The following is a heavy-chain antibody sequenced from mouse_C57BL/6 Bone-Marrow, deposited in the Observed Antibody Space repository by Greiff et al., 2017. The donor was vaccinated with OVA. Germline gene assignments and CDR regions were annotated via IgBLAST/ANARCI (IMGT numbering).Heavy chain of an antibody. CDR1: GFTFSSYG. J-gene: IGHJ2*01. V-gene: IGHV5-6*01. CDR2: ISSGGSYT. Sequence: EVQGVESGGDLVKPGGSLKLSCAASGFTFSSYGMSWVRQTPDKRLEWVATISSGGSYTYYPDSVKGRFTISRDNAKNTLYLQMSSLKSEDTAMYYCARHGGYWGQGTTLTVSS. CDR3: ARHGGY.